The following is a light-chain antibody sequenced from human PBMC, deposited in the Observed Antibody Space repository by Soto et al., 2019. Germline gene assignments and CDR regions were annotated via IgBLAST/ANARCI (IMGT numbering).Light chain of an antibody. V-gene: IGKV1-39*01. CDR3: QQSYSNPKT. CDR1: QSISNY. J-gene: IGKJ1*01. CDR2: AAS. Sequence: DIQMTQSPSSLSASVGDRVTITCRASQSISNYLNWYQQKAGEAPKLLIFAASSLLSGVRSRFSGSGSGTDFNLTISSLQPEDFATYYCQQSYSNPKTFGQGTKVEIK.